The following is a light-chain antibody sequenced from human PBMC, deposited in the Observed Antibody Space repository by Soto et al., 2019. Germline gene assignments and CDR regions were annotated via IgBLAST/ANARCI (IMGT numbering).Light chain of an antibody. CDR3: QQRSNWPPLIS. Sequence: EIVLTQSPATLSLSPGERATLSCRDSKSVSSYLAWYQQKPGQAPRLLINDASNRATGIPARFSGSGSGTDFTLTIISLDPEDFAVYYCQQRSNWPPLISFGQGTRLEI. CDR1: KSVSSY. V-gene: IGKV3-11*01. J-gene: IGKJ5*01. CDR2: DAS.